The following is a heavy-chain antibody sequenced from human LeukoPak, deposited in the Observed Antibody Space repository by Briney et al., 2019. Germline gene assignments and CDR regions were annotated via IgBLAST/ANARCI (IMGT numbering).Heavy chain of an antibody. CDR3: ATDSGVIVGATRAFDI. CDR1: GYSFTSYW. J-gene: IGHJ3*02. V-gene: IGHV5-51*01. Sequence: GESLKISCKGSGYSFTSYWIGWVRQMPGKGLEWMGIIYPGDSDTRYSPSFQGRVTISADKSISTAYLQWSSLKASDTAMYYCATDSGVIVGATRAFDIWGQGTMVTVSS. D-gene: IGHD1-26*01. CDR2: IYPGDSDT.